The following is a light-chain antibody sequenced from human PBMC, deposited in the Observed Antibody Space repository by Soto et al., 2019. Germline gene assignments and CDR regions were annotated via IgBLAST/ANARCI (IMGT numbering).Light chain of an antibody. Sequence: IQLTQSPSSLSASVGDRVTITCRASQGIASYLAWYQQKPGKAPKLLIYAASTLQSGVPSRFSGSGSGTEFTLTISSLQPEDFATYYCQQLNNYPRTFGQGTKVEIK. CDR3: QQLNNYPRT. CDR2: AAS. J-gene: IGKJ1*01. V-gene: IGKV1-9*01. CDR1: QGIASY.